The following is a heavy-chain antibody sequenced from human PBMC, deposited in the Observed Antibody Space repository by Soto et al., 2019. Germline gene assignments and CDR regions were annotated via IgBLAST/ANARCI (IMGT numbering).Heavy chain of an antibody. Sequence: SETLSLTCTVSGGSIGSSSYYWGWIRQPPGKGLEWIGSIYYSGSTYYNPSLKSRVTISVDTSKNQFSLKLSSVTAADTAVYYCAIKTYYDFWSGYDLPKYYFAYWGQGTLVTVSS. J-gene: IGHJ4*02. CDR3: AIKTYYDFWSGYDLPKYYFAY. D-gene: IGHD3-3*01. CDR2: IYYSGST. CDR1: GGSIGSSSYY. V-gene: IGHV4-39*01.